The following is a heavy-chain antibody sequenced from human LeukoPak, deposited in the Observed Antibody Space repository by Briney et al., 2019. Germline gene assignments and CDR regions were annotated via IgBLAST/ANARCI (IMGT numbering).Heavy chain of an antibody. Sequence: GGSLRLSCAASGFTFSNYGMSWLRQAPGKGLEWVSAITGSGDDAYYADSVHGRFTMSRDNSKSTLYLQMNSLRVEDTALYYCAKESTGSSLDYWGQGTLVTVSS. CDR2: ITGSGDDA. CDR1: GFTFSNYG. CDR3: AKESTGSSLDY. J-gene: IGHJ4*02. D-gene: IGHD1-26*01. V-gene: IGHV3-23*01.